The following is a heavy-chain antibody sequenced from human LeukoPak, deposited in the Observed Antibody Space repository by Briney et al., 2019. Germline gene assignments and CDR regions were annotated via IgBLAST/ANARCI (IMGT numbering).Heavy chain of an antibody. D-gene: IGHD2-8*01. V-gene: IGHV3-11*01. CDR3: ASGVGGAFDI. J-gene: IGHJ3*02. Sequence: PGGSLRLSCAASGFTFTDYYMSWIRQAPGKGLEWVSYITNSGTTIYYADSVKGRFTISRDNAKNSLYLQMKSLRAEDTAVYFCASGVGGAFDIWGQGTMVTVSS. CDR2: ITNSGTTI. CDR1: GFTFTDYY.